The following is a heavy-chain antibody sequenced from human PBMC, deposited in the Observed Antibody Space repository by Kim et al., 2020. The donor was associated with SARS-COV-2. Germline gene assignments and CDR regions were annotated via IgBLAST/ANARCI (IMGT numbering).Heavy chain of an antibody. Sequence: GGSLRLSCAASGFTFSSYGMHWVRQAPGKGLEWVAVISYDGSNIYYADSVKGRFTISRDNSKNTLYLQMNSLRAEDTAVYYCAKGDWNYEIPLAADAFDSWRERRKVTDSS. CDR3: AKGDWNYEIPLAADAFDS. J-gene: IGHJ3*02. CDR2: ISYDGSNI. D-gene: IGHD1-7*01. V-gene: IGHV3-30*18. CDR1: GFTFSSYG.